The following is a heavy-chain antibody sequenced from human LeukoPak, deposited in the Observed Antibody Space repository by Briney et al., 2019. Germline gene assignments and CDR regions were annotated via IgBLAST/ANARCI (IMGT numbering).Heavy chain of an antibody. D-gene: IGHD2-15*01. V-gene: IGHV1-2*06. CDR2: INPNSGGT. Sequence: ASVKVSCKASGYTFTGYYMHWVRQAPGQGLEWMGRINPNSGGTNYAQKFQGRVTTTRDTSISTAYMELSRLRSDDTAVYYCARDQRIRCSGGSCYSAVSSSGWYGLFDYWGQGTLVTVSS. J-gene: IGHJ4*02. CDR3: ARDQRIRCSGGSCYSAVSSSGWYGLFDY. CDR1: GYTFTGYY.